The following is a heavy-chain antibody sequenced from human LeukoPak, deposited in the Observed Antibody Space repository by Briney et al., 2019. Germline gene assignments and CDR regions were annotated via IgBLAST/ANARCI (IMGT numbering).Heavy chain of an antibody. V-gene: IGHV1-8*01. Sequence: ASVKVSCKASGYTFTSYDINWVRQATGQGLEWMGWTNPNSGNTGYAQKFQGRVTMTRNTSISTAYMELSSLRSEDTAVYYCARGSVDDYVWGSYRYPFDYWGQGTLVTVSS. CDR1: GYTFTSYD. CDR3: ARGSVDDYVWGSYRYPFDY. CDR2: TNPNSGNT. D-gene: IGHD3-16*02. J-gene: IGHJ4*02.